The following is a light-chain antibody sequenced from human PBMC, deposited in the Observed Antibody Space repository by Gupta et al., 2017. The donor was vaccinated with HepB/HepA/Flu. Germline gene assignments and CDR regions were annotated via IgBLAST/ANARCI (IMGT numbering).Light chain of an antibody. CDR3: QQYNNWRT. J-gene: IGKJ2*01. V-gene: IGKV3-15*01. Sequence: EIVMPQPPATLSVSPGERATLSCRASQSVSSNLAWYQQKPGQAPRLLIYGASTRATGIPARFSGSGSGTEFTLTISSLQSEDFAVYYCQQYNNWRTFGQGTKLEIK. CDR1: QSVSSN. CDR2: GAS.